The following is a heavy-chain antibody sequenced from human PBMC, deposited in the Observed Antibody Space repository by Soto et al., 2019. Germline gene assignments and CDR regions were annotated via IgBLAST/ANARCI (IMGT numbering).Heavy chain of an antibody. CDR1: GGSVSSGSHY. CDR2: IDYSGST. D-gene: IGHD2-21*01. Sequence: QVQLQESAPGLVKPSATLSLTCTVSGGSVSSGSHYWGWIRQPPGKGLEWIGYIDYSGSTNYNPSLKSRGTMSVDPSTNQISLKVTSVPAADTAVYYCVREDSVVVFDPWGQGTRVTVSS. J-gene: IGHJ5*02. CDR3: VREDSVVVFDP. V-gene: IGHV4-61*01.